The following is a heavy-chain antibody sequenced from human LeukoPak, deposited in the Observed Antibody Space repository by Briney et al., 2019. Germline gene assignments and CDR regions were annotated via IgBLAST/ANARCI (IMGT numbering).Heavy chain of an antibody. Sequence: TLSLTCTVSGGSISSGGYYWSWIRQPPGKGLEWIGYIYHSGSTYYNPSLKSRVTISVDRSKNQFSLKLSSVTAADTAVYYCARDAPEIYSGYDYGGAFDIWGQGTMVTVSS. CDR1: GGSISSGGYY. J-gene: IGHJ3*02. CDR2: IYHSGST. CDR3: ARDAPEIYSGYDYGGAFDI. V-gene: IGHV4-30-2*01. D-gene: IGHD5-12*01.